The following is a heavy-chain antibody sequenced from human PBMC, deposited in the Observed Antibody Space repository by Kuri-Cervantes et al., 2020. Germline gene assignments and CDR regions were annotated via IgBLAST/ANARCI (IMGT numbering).Heavy chain of an antibody. CDR3: AALRRTSGQLNY. D-gene: IGHD3-10*01. J-gene: IGHJ4*02. CDR2: IYHSGST. Sequence: GSLRLSCAVSGYSISSGYYWGWIRQPPGKGLEWIGSIYHSGSTYYNPSLKSRVTISVDTYKNQFSLKRSSVTAADTAVYYCAALRRTSGQLNYWGQGTLVTVSS. V-gene: IGHV4-38-2*01. CDR1: GYSISSGYY.